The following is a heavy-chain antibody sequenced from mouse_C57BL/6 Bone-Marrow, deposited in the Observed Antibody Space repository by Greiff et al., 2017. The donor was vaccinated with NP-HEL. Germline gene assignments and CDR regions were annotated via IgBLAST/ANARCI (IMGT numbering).Heavy chain of an antibody. CDR3: VRSGAIRQRGTWFAY. D-gene: IGHD3-1*01. Sequence: VQLQQSGAELARPGASVKLSCKASGYTFTSYGISWVKQRTGQGLEWIGEIYPRSGNTYYNEKFKGKATLTADKSSSTAYMQLRSLTSEDSAVYFCVRSGAIRQRGTWFAYWGQGTLVTVSA. CDR1: GYTFTSYG. CDR2: IYPRSGNT. J-gene: IGHJ3*01. V-gene: IGHV1-81*01.